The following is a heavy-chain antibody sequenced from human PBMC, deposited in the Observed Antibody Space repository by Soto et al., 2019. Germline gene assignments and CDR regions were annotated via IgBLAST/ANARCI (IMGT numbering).Heavy chain of an antibody. CDR2: IIPILGIA. D-gene: IGHD2-8*02. V-gene: IGHV1-69*02. Sequence: QVQLVQSGAEVKKPGSSVKVSCKASGGTFSSYTISWVRQAPGQGLEWMGRIIPILGIANYAQKFQGRVTITADKSTGTAYMELSSLRSEDTAVYYCARAGGRKNWYFDLWGRGTLVTVSS. CDR1: GGTFSSYT. CDR3: ARAGGRKNWYFDL. J-gene: IGHJ2*01.